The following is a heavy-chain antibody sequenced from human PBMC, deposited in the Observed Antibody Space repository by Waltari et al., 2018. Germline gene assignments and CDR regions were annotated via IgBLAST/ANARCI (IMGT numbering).Heavy chain of an antibody. CDR1: GDTFTKYA. D-gene: IGHD2-8*02. V-gene: IGHV1-69*01. CDR3: ATGAAGFSYGPTKY. CDR2: IIPFYRTS. Sequence: QVHLVQSGAEVKKPGSSVKVSCKASGDTFTKYAISWVRQAPGLGLEWVAGIIPFYRTSNHAEKFQVRVTLSADETTKTVYLELSSLRSEDTAVYFCATGAAGFSYGPTKYWGPGTLVTVSS. J-gene: IGHJ4*02.